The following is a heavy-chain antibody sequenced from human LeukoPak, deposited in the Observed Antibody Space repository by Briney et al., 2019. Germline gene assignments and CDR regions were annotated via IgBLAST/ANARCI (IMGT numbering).Heavy chain of an antibody. D-gene: IGHD6-13*01. CDR3: ARGRLMYSSSWSPPDY. J-gene: IGHJ4*02. CDR1: GFTFSSYA. Sequence: GGSLRLSCAASGFTFSSYAMSWVRQAPGKGLEWVSAISGSGGSTYYADSVKGRFTISRDNSKNTLYLQMNSLRAEDTAVYYCARGRLMYSSSWSPPDYWGQGTLVTVSS. V-gene: IGHV3-23*01. CDR2: ISGSGGST.